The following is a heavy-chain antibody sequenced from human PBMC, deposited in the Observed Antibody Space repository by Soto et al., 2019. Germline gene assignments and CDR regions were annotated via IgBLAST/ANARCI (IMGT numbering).Heavy chain of an antibody. V-gene: IGHV1-3*01. CDR1: GYTFTSYA. CDR3: ARGPDGPDGTGDY. CDR2: INAGNGNT. Sequence: QVQLVQSGAEVKKPGASVKVSCKASGYTFTSYAMHWVRQAPGQRLEWMGWINAGNGNTKYSQKFQGRVTITRDTXASTAYMELSSLGSEDTAVYYCARGPDGPDGTGDYWGQGTLVTVSS. J-gene: IGHJ4*02.